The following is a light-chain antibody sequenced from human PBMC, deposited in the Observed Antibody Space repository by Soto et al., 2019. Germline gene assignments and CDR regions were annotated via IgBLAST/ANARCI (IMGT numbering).Light chain of an antibody. J-gene: IGKJ2*01. Sequence: DIQMTQSPSSLSASVGDRLTITCRASQGISTYLNWYQQKPGTAPKLLISAASSLQSGVPSRFSGSGSGTDFTLTISSLQPEDFATYYCQESYSNLYTFGLGTKVDIK. CDR1: QGISTY. V-gene: IGKV1-39*01. CDR2: AAS. CDR3: QESYSNLYT.